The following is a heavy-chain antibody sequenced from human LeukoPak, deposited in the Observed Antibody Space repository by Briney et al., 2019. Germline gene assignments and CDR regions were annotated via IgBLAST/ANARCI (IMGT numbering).Heavy chain of an antibody. CDR1: GGSISSSSYY. V-gene: IGHV4-39*07. CDR2: INHSGST. D-gene: IGHD3-9*01. CDR3: ARGGEDYDILTGYYPLVY. Sequence: SETLSLTCTVSGGSISSSSYYWGWIRQPPGKGLEWIGEINHSGSTNYNPSLKSRVTISVDTSKNQFSLKLSSVTAADTAVYYCARGGEDYDILTGYYPLVYWGQGTLVTVSS. J-gene: IGHJ4*02.